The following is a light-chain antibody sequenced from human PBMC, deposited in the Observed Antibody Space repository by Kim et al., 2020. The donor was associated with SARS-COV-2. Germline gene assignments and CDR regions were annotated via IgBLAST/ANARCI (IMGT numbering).Light chain of an antibody. J-gene: IGLJ1*01. Sequence: SYELTQPPSVSVSPGQTASITCSGDKLGNKYASGYQQKPGQSPVLVIYQDTKRPSGIPERFSGSNSGNTATLTISGTQAMDEADYYCQAWDSSTDGVFGT. CDR3: QAWDSSTDGV. CDR2: QDT. CDR1: KLGNKY. V-gene: IGLV3-1*01.